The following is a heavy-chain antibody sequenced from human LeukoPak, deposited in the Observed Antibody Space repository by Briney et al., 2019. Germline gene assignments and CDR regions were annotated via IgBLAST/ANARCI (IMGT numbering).Heavy chain of an antibody. CDR2: IYSGGST. V-gene: IGHV3-53*01. D-gene: IGHD2-21*02. Sequence: PGGSLRLSCAASGFTVSSNYMSWVRQAPGKGLEWVSVIYSGGSTYYADSVKGRFTISRDNSKNTLYLQMNSLRAEDTAVYYCAKEGQYCGGDCYSYYFDYWGQGTLVTVSS. CDR3: AKEGQYCGGDCYSYYFDY. J-gene: IGHJ4*02. CDR1: GFTVSSNY.